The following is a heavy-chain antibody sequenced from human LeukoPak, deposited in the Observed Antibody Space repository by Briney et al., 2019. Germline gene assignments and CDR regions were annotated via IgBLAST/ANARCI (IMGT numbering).Heavy chain of an antibody. V-gene: IGHV3-23*01. CDR2: ITESGDST. CDR3: AVDMIQLWDKTSDY. D-gene: IGHD5-18*01. CDR1: GFTFNIYA. J-gene: IGHJ4*02. Sequence: PGGSLRLSCAASGFTFNIYAMNWVRQAPGKGLEWVSAITESGDSTFYADSVKGRFTISRDNSKHTLFLQMNSLRAEDTAVYYCAVDMIQLWDKTSDYWGQGTLVTVSS.